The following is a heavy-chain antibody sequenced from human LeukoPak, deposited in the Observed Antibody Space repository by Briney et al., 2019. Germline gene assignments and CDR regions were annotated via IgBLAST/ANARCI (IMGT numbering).Heavy chain of an antibody. Sequence: PGRSLRLSCAASGFSFSSYAMHWVRQAPGKGLEWVAVISYDGSNAYYADSVKGRFTISRDNSKNTLNLQMSSLRAEDTAVFYCARDHYSNLYFFDYWGQGTLVTVSS. CDR1: GFSFSSYA. J-gene: IGHJ4*02. CDR3: ARDHYSNLYFFDY. D-gene: IGHD4-11*01. V-gene: IGHV3-30*04. CDR2: ISYDGSNA.